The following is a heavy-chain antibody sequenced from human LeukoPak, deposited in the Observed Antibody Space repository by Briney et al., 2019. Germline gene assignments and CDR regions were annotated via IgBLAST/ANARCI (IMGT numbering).Heavy chain of an antibody. CDR1: DGSISRSGYS. V-gene: IGHV4-30-4*07. J-gene: IGHJ4*02. CDR3: ARGRAPEN. Sequence: SETLSLTCAVSDGSISRSGYSWSWIRQPPGKGLDWIAYIYYTGSTTYNPSLKSRVTISVDMSKNQFSLKLSSVTAADTAIYYCARGRAPENWGQGTLVTVSS. CDR2: IYYTGST.